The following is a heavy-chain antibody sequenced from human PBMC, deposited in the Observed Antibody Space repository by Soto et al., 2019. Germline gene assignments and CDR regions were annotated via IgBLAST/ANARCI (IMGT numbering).Heavy chain of an antibody. J-gene: IGHJ1*01. CDR1: GFIFTDWF. Sequence: HLAQAGPEVKRPGASVKISCKASGFIFTDWFMHWVRQAPGQGPEWMGIINTIAGNSIYSQKFQNRVTRTRDTSTSILYVELSSMPAADTAVYSCAKEGAIPVEVDAWRQGTLVTVSS. CDR2: INTIAGNS. V-gene: IGHV1-46*01. CDR3: AKEGAIPVEVDA. D-gene: IGHD2-21*01.